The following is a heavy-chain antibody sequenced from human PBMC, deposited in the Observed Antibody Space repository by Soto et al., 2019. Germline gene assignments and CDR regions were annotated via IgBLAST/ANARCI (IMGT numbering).Heavy chain of an antibody. CDR1: NFIFSDYY. J-gene: IGHJ6*02. CDR3: ARDTLPTDFGLGWDV. V-gene: IGHV3-11*01. CDR2: ISNSGTTV. Sequence: QVQLVESGGGLVKPGGSLRLSCAASNFIFSDYYLSWIRQAPGKGLEWVSYISNSGTTVYYADSVKGRFTISRDNAKKFFVPAMNSLRAEDTAVYYCARDTLPTDFGLGWDVWGQGTTVTVSS. D-gene: IGHD4-17*01.